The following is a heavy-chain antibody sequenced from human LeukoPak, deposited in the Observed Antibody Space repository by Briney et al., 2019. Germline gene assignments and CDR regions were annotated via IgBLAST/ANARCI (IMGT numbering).Heavy chain of an antibody. V-gene: IGHV3-43*02. CDR2: IRGDGGST. J-gene: IGHJ5*02. Sequence: GGSLRLSCAASGFTFDDYAMHWVRQAPGKGLEWVSLIRGDGGSTYYADSVKGRFTISRDNRKNSLYLQMNSLRTEDTALYYCAKDITGDRRDWFDPWGQGTLVTVSS. CDR1: GFTFDDYA. CDR3: AKDITGDRRDWFDP. D-gene: IGHD7-27*01.